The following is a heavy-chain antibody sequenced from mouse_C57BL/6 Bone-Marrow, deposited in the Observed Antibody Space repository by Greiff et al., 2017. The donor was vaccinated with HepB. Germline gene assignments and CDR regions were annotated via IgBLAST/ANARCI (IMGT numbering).Heavy chain of an antibody. D-gene: IGHD2-2*01. CDR1: GFTFSDYG. V-gene: IGHV5-17*01. J-gene: IGHJ4*01. Sequence: DVMLVESGGGLVKPGGSLKLSCAASGFTFSDYGMHWVRQAPEKGLEWVAYISSGSSTIYYADTVKGRFTISRDNAKNTLFLQMTSLRSEDTAMYYCAGYGYYAMDYWGQGTSVTVSS. CDR2: ISSGSSTI. CDR3: AGYGYYAMDY.